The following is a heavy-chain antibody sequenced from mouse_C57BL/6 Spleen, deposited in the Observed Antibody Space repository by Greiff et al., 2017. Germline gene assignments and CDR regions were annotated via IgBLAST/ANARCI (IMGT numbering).Heavy chain of an antibody. D-gene: IGHD2-12*01. V-gene: IGHV5-17*01. Sequence: EVMLVEPGGGLVKPGGSLNLSCAASGFTFSDYGMHWVRQAPEKGLEWVAYISSGSSTIYYADTVKGRFTIARDNAKNTLFLHMTSLRSEDTAMYYGARDYIRDYFDYWGQGTTLTVSS. CDR3: ARDYIRDYFDY. CDR2: ISSGSSTI. J-gene: IGHJ2*01. CDR1: GFTFSDYG.